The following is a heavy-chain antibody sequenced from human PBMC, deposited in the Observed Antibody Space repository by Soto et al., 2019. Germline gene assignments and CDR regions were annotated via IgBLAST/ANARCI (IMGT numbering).Heavy chain of an antibody. V-gene: IGHV3-74*01. Sequence: PGGSLRLSCAASGFDFSTHWMHWVRQAPGKGLEWVSRIDDDGSSTRYADSVKGRFTISRDNAKNIVHLEMTSLRTEDTAVYFCARRLELPLGASLYYYGMDVWGQGTTVTVSS. D-gene: IGHD1-7*01. CDR3: ARRLELPLGASLYYYGMDV. CDR2: IDDDGSST. J-gene: IGHJ6*02. CDR1: GFDFSTHW.